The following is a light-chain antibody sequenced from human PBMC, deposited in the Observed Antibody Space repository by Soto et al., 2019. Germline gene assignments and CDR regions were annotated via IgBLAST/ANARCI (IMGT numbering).Light chain of an antibody. CDR2: EVT. V-gene: IGLV2-14*01. Sequence: QSVLTQPASVSGPPGQSIAISCTGSSSDVGIYNYVSWYQQHPGKVPKLIIYEVTNRPSGVSNRFSGSKSGNTASLTISGLQAEDEADYYCSSYTTSSTRVFGTGTKVTVL. J-gene: IGLJ1*01. CDR3: SSYTTSSTRV. CDR1: SSDVGIYNY.